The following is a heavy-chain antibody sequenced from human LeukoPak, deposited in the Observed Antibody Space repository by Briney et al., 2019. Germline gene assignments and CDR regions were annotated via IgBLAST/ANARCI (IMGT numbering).Heavy chain of an antibody. CDR1: DGSISSSSYY. CDR3: ARDSSAALSGYDSVFDY. CDR2: IYYSGST. D-gene: IGHD5-12*01. J-gene: IGHJ4*02. Sequence: SETLSLTCTVSDGSISSSSYYWGWIRQPPGKGLEWIGTIYYSGSTYYNPSLKSRVTISVDTSKNQFSLKLSSVTAADTAVYYCARDSSAALSGYDSVFDYWGQGTLVTVSS. V-gene: IGHV4-39*07.